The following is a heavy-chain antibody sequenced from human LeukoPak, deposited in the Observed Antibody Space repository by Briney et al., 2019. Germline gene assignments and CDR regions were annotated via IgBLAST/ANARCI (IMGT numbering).Heavy chain of an antibody. CDR1: GFTFSTYN. V-gene: IGHV3-21*03. CDR3: ARDAKQWLVLGYFDL. CDR2: ISSSSNYI. J-gene: IGHJ2*01. Sequence: GGSLRLSCAPSGFTFSTYNLNWVRQAPGKGLEWVSTISSSSNYIYYADSVKGRFTISRDNAKNSLYLQVNSLRAEDTAVYYCARDAKQWLVLGYFDLWGRGTLVTVSS. D-gene: IGHD6-19*01.